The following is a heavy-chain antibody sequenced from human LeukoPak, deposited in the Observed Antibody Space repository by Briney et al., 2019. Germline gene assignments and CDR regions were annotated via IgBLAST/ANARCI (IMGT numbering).Heavy chain of an antibody. CDR2: ISSSSDYI. J-gene: IGHJ3*02. D-gene: IGHD3-22*01. CDR1: GFTFSSYS. Sequence: PGGSLRLSCAASGFTFSSYSLNWVRQAPGKGLEWVSSISSSSDYIYYADSVKGRFTISRDNAKNSLYLQMNSLRAEDTALYYCAKDMDNENTYYYDSSGYLGFHAFDIWGQGTMVTVSS. V-gene: IGHV3-21*04. CDR3: AKDMDNENTYYYDSSGYLGFHAFDI.